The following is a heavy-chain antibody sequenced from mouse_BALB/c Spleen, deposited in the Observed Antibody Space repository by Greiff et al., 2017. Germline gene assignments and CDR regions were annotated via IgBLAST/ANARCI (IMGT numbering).Heavy chain of an antibody. CDR1: GFNIKDTY. CDR3: ALQLGLDY. V-gene: IGHV14-3*02. CDR2: IDPANGNT. Sequence: VQLKESGAELVKPGASVKLSCTASGFNIKDTYMHWVKQRPEQGLEWIGRIDPANGNTKYDPKFQGKATITADTSSNTAYLQLSSLTSEDTAVYYCALQLGLDYWGQGTTLTVSS. D-gene: IGHD3-1*01. J-gene: IGHJ2*01.